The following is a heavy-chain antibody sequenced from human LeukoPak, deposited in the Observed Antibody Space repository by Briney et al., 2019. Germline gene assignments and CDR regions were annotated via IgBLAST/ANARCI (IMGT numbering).Heavy chain of an antibody. V-gene: IGHV3-30*04. CDR3: ARAPARLRGYSYGSLDY. J-gene: IGHJ4*02. Sequence: GGSLRLSCAASGFTFSSYAMHWVRQAPGKGLEWVAVISYDGSNKYYADSVKGRFTIPRDNSKNTLYLQMNSLRAEDTAVYYCARAPARLRGYSYGSLDYWGQGTLVTVSS. CDR1: GFTFSSYA. D-gene: IGHD5-18*01. CDR2: ISYDGSNK.